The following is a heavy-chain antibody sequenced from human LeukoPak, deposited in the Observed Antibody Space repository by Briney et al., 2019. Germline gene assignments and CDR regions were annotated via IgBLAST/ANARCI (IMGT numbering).Heavy chain of an antibody. V-gene: IGHV4-38-2*01. J-gene: IGHJ4*02. CDR3: ARRKGVVTALYYFDY. CDR2: IYYSGST. CDR1: GDSISSGYY. D-gene: IGHD2-21*02. Sequence: SETLSLTCAVSGDSISSGYYWGWIRQPPGKGLEWIGSIYYSGSTYYNPSLKSRVTISVDTSKNQFSLKLSSVTAADTAVYYCARRKGVVTALYYFDYWGQGTLVTVSS.